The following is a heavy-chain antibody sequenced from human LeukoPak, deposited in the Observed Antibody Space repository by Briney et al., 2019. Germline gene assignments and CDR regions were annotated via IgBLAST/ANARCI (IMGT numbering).Heavy chain of an antibody. CDR2: ISSTSSVI. D-gene: IGHD2-2*01. CDR3: ARNLPAADY. V-gene: IGHV3-48*04. Sequence: GGSLRLSCAASGSTFNSHTMNWVRQAPGKGLEWISYISSTSSVIYYADSVKGRFTISRDNAKNSLYLQMSGLRAEDTAVYYCARNLPAADYWGQGTLVTVSS. J-gene: IGHJ4*02. CDR1: GSTFNSHT.